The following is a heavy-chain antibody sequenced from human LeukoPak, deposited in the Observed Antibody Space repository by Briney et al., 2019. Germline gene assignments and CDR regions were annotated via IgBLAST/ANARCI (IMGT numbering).Heavy chain of an antibody. CDR3: ARDNDWAFHY. Sequence: PGGSLRLSCAASGFTVSSNYMSWVRQAPGKGLEWVSYINHNGEMIFYPDFVKGRFTISRDNAKNSLYLQMNSLRDEDTAVYYCARDNDWAFHYWGQGTLVTVSS. CDR1: GFTVSSNY. CDR2: INHNGEMI. J-gene: IGHJ4*02. D-gene: IGHD3-9*01. V-gene: IGHV3-48*02.